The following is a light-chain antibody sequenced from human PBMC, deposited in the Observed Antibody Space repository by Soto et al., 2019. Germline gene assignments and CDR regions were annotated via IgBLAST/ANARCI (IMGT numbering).Light chain of an antibody. CDR1: QSVSSSY. CDR2: AAS. Sequence: EIVLTQSPGTLSLSPGERATLSCRASQSVSSSYFAWYQQKPGQAPRLLIYAASSRATGIPDRFSGSGSGTDFTLTINRLEPEDLAVYYCQQYGSSRTFGRGTKVDI. J-gene: IGKJ1*01. V-gene: IGKV3-20*01. CDR3: QQYGSSRT.